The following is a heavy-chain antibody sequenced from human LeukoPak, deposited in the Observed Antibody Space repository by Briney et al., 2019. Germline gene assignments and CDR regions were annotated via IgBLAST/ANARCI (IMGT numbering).Heavy chain of an antibody. CDR2: IDHSGST. CDR1: GGSFSGYY. Sequence: KPSETLSLTCAVYGGSFSGYYWSWIRQPPGKGLEWIGEIDHSGSTNYNPSLKSRVTISVDTSKNQFSLKLSSVTAADTAVYYCARGRYCSSTSCRQIAARLGRSYYMDVWGKGTTVTVSS. CDR3: ARGRYCSSTSCRQIAARLGRSYYMDV. V-gene: IGHV4-34*01. J-gene: IGHJ6*03. D-gene: IGHD2-2*01.